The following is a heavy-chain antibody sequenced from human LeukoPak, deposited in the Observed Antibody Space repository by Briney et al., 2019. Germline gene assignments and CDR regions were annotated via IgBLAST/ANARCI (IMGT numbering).Heavy chain of an antibody. D-gene: IGHD2-21*02. Sequence: ASVKVSCKVSGYTLTELSMHWVRQATGQGLEWMGWMNPNSDNTGYAQKFQGRVTMTRNTSISTAYMELSSLRSEDTAVYYCARGGDSENLDYWGQGTLVTVSS. CDR3: ARGGDSENLDY. V-gene: IGHV1-8*01. J-gene: IGHJ4*02. CDR2: MNPNSDNT. CDR1: GYTLTELS.